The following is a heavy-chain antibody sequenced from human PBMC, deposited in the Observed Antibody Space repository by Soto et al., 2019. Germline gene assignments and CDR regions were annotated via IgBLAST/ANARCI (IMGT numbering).Heavy chain of an antibody. CDR3: ARSPKGLGNFDY. CDR2: IHYSGST. Sequence: TLSLSCDFSGGSISSGGVYYWSWIRQSPGKGLEWIAYIHYSGSTYYNSSLKSRVTMSVDTAKNQFSLKVSSVTAADTAVYYCARSPKGLGNFDYWGQG. CDR1: GGSISSGGVYY. J-gene: IGHJ4*02. V-gene: IGHV4-30-4*01. D-gene: IGHD3-10*01.